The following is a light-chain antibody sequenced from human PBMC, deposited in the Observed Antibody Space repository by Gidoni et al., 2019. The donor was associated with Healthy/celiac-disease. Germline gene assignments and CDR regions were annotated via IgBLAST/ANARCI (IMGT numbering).Light chain of an antibody. CDR1: QGISSY. J-gene: IGKJ1*01. V-gene: IGKV1-9*01. Sequence: DIQLTQSPSFLSASVGDRVTITCRASQGISSYLAWYQQKPGKAPKLLIYAASTLQSGVPSRFSGSGSGTEFTLTISSQQPEDFATYYCQQLNSYLWTFGQGTKVEIK. CDR3: QQLNSYLWT. CDR2: AAS.